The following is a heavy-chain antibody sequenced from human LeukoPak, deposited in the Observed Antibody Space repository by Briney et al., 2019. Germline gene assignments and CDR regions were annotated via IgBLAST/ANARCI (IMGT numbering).Heavy chain of an antibody. Sequence: QPGGSLRLSCAASGFTFSSYGMHWVRQAPGKGREWVAVIWYDGSNKYYADSVKGRFTISRDNSKNTLYLQMNSLRAEDTAVYYCARSYYYDSSVGAFDIWAKGQWSPSLQ. CDR2: IWYDGSNK. CDR3: ARSYYYDSSVGAFDI. CDR1: GFTFSSYG. D-gene: IGHD3-22*01. V-gene: IGHV3-33*01. J-gene: IGHJ3*02.